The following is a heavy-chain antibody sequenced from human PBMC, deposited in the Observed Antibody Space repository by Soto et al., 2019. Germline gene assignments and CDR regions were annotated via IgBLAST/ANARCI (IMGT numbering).Heavy chain of an antibody. Sequence: ASVKVSCKSSGYTFTTYAMHCVRQAPGQRLEWMGWINAGNGNTKYSQKFQGRVTITRDTSASTAYMELSSLRSEDTAVYYCARGKPPPLYCSGGSCYSYNWFDPWGQGTLVTISS. CDR1: GYTFTTYA. J-gene: IGHJ5*02. CDR2: INAGNGNT. D-gene: IGHD2-15*01. CDR3: ARGKPPPLYCSGGSCYSYNWFDP. V-gene: IGHV1-3*01.